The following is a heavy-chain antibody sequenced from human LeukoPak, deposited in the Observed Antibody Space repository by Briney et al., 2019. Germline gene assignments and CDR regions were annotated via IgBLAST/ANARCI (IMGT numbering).Heavy chain of an antibody. CDR2: IRYDGSNK. CDR3: ARGSTAAAGTDY. J-gene: IGHJ4*02. CDR1: GFTFSSYG. Sequence: GGSLRLSCAASGFTFSSYGMHWVRQAPGKGLEWVAFIRYDGSNKYYADSVKGRFTISRDNSKNTLYLQMNSLRAEDTAVYYCARGSTAAAGTDYWGQETLVTISS. V-gene: IGHV3-30*02. D-gene: IGHD6-13*01.